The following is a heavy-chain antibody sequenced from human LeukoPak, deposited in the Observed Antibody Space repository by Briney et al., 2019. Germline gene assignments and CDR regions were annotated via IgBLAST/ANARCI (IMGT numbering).Heavy chain of an antibody. D-gene: IGHD3-10*01. V-gene: IGHV3-23*01. CDR1: GFTFSNYV. Sequence: GGSLRLSCAASGFTFSNYVMSWVRQAPGKGLEWVSSITGSGSSTYDADLVKGRFTISRDNSKNTLYLQMNSLRAEDTAVYYCARVKMGGSGSYPHYWGQGTLVTVSS. CDR2: ITGSGSST. CDR3: ARVKMGGSGSYPHY. J-gene: IGHJ4*02.